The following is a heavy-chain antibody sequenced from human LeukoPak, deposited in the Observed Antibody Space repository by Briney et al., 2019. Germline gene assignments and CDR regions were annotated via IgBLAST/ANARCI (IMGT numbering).Heavy chain of an antibody. CDR3: ARDLPAMVHDAFDI. CDR1: GGSISSSSYY. D-gene: IGHD5-18*01. CDR2: IYYSGST. Sequence: SETLSLTCTVSGGSISSSSYYWGWIRQPPGKGLEWIGSIYYSGSTYYNPSLKSRVTISVDTSKNQFSLKLSSVTAADTAVYYCARDLPAMVHDAFDIWGQGTMVTVSS. J-gene: IGHJ3*02. V-gene: IGHV4-39*02.